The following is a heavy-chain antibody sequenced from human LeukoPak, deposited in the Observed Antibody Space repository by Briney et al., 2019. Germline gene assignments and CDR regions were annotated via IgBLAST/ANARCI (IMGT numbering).Heavy chain of an antibody. CDR3: TRETTVTFPDAFDI. J-gene: IGHJ3*02. CDR2: ISNSGYNT. CDR1: GFTFSNYA. Sequence: SGGSLRLSCAASGFTFSNYAMSWVRQAPGKGLEWISAISNSGYNTYYTDSVKGRFTISRDNSKNTLYLQMSSLRVEDTAIYYCTRETTVTFPDAFDIWGQGTMVTVSS. D-gene: IGHD4-17*01. V-gene: IGHV3-23*01.